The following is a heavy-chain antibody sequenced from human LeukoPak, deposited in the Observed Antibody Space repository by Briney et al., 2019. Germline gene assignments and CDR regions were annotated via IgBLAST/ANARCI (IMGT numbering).Heavy chain of an antibody. V-gene: IGHV3-20*04. Sequence: PGGSLRLSCAASGFTFDDYAMHWVRQAPGKGLEWVSGINWNGGSTGYADSVKGRFTISRDNAKNSLYLQMNSLRAEDTALYYCARGEGYSYGYGGGYFDYWGQGTLVTVSS. CDR2: INWNGGST. D-gene: IGHD5-18*01. J-gene: IGHJ4*02. CDR3: ARGEGYSYGYGGGYFDY. CDR1: GFTFDDYA.